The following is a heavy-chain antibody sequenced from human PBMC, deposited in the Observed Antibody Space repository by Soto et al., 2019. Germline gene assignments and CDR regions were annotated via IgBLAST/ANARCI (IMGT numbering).Heavy chain of an antibody. Sequence: EVQLVESVGRLVQPGGSLSVACAASGFTFNSYSMNWVRQAPGKGLEWVSYISSSSSTIYYADSVKGRFTISRDNAKNSLYLQMNSLRDEDTAVYYCARAGYYGSGILLWGQGTLVTVSS. CDR3: ARAGYYGSGILL. D-gene: IGHD3-10*01. V-gene: IGHV3-48*02. J-gene: IGHJ4*02. CDR2: ISSSSSTI. CDR1: GFTFNSYS.